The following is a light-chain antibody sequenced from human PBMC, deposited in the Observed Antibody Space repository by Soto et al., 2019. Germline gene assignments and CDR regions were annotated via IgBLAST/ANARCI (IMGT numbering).Light chain of an antibody. V-gene: IGKV3-15*01. CDR1: QRFSSN. CDR2: GAS. Sequence: EIVMTQSPATLSVSPGERATLSCRASQRFSSNLAWFQQKPGQAPRLLIYGASTRATGIPATFSGSGSGTGFTLTISSLQSEDFAVYYCQQYNDRPGTFGQGTKVEIK. CDR3: QQYNDRPGT. J-gene: IGKJ1*01.